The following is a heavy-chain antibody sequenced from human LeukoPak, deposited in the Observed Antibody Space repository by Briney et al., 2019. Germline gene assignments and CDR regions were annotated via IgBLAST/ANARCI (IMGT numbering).Heavy chain of an antibody. J-gene: IGHJ6*03. CDR3: AKNILTMTMDYMDV. CDR1: GFNFRNYG. V-gene: IGHV3-30*02. CDR2: IQYDGTKK. Sequence: GGSLRLSCAASGFNFRNYGIHWVRQAPGQGLEWVTFIQYDGTKKYYADSVKGRFTISRDNSKNTPYLQMNSLRPEDTALYYCAKNILTMTMDYMDVWGKGTTVTVSS. D-gene: IGHD4/OR15-4a*01.